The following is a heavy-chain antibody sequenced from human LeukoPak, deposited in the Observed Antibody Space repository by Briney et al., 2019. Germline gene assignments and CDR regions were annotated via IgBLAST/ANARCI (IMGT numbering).Heavy chain of an antibody. J-gene: IGHJ4*02. V-gene: IGHV1-18*01. CDR2: ISAYNGNT. D-gene: IGHD1-26*01. CDR3: AIPITAVGATYFDY. Sequence: ASVKVSCKASGYTFTSYGISWVRQAPGQGLEWMGWISAYNGNTNYAQKLQGRVTMTTDTSTSTVYMELSSLRSEDTAVYYCAIPITAVGATYFDYWGQGTLVTVSS. CDR1: GYTFTSYG.